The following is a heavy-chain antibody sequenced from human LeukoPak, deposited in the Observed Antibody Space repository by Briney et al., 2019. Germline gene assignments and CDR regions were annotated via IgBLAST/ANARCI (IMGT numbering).Heavy chain of an antibody. J-gene: IGHJ3*02. CDR3: ARSRVRLPRCAFDI. Sequence: PSETLSLTCTVSGGSISSYYWSWIRQPPGKGLEWIGYIYYSGSTNYNPSLKSRVTISVDTSKNQFSLKLSSVTAADTAVYYCARSRVRLPRCAFDIWGQGTVVTVSS. CDR2: IYYSGST. D-gene: IGHD2-21*02. CDR1: GGSISSYY. V-gene: IGHV4-59*01.